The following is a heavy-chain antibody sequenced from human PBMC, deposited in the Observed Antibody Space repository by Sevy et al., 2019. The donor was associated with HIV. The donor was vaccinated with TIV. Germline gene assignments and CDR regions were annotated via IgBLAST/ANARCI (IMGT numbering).Heavy chain of an antibody. CDR2: INAGNGNT. J-gene: IGHJ6*02. Sequence: ASVKVSCKASGYTFTSYAMHWVRQAPGQRLEWMGWINAGNGNTKYSQKFQGRVTITRDTSASTAYMELSSLRSEDTAVYYCARTKPGLAPYYYYYGMDVWGQGTTVTVSS. CDR1: GYTFTSYA. V-gene: IGHV1-3*01. D-gene: IGHD6-19*01. CDR3: ARTKPGLAPYYYYYGMDV.